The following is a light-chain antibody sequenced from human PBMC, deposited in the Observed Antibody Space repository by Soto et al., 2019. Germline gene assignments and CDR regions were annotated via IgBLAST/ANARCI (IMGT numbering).Light chain of an antibody. J-gene: IGLJ1*01. V-gene: IGLV2-23*02. CDR1: SSDVGSYNH. CDR2: EVN. Sequence: QSARTHPACLSGSPGQSITISCTGISSDVGSYNHVSWYQQHPGKAPKLMIYEVNERPSGVSNRFSGSKSGNTASLTISGLQAEDEADYYCCSYARPTFYAFATGTKVTVL. CDR3: CSYARPTFYA.